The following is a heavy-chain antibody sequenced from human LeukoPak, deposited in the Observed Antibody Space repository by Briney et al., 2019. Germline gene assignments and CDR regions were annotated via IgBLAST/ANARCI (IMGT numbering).Heavy chain of an antibody. D-gene: IGHD5-12*01. CDR2: IIGSSGTT. Sequence: GGSLRLSCVASGFSFNNYAMNWVRQAPGKGLEWVSLIIGSSGTTFYADSVKGRFTIFRDKSKSTLYLQMNSLRAEDTAVYYCAKGAYDYIEIAYFDYWGQGSLVTVSS. J-gene: IGHJ4*02. CDR1: GFSFNNYA. V-gene: IGHV3-23*01. CDR3: AKGAYDYIEIAYFDY.